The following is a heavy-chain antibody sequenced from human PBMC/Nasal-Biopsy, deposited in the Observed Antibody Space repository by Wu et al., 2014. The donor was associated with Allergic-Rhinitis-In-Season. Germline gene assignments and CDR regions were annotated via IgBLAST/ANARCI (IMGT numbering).Heavy chain of an antibody. CDR1: GFSFSGFG. D-gene: IGHD2-21*01. V-gene: IGHV3-7*01. Sequence: LRLSCAASGFSFSGFGIHWVRQAPGKGLEWVANIKQDENDKSYVDSVKGRFTISRDNAKNSLYLQMNSLRAEDTAVYYCAVDAFAILDFDYWGQGTLVTVFS. J-gene: IGHJ4*02. CDR3: AVDAFAILDFDY. CDR2: IKQDENDK.